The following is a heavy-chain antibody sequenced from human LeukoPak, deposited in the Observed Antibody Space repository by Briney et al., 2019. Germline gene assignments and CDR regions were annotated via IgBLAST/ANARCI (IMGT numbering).Heavy chain of an antibody. CDR1: GGTFSSYA. CDR2: IIPIFGTA. CDR3: ARRYCSGGSCYGGAFDY. D-gene: IGHD2-15*01. V-gene: IGHV1-69*05. Sequence: GASVKVSCKASGGTFSSYAISWVRQAPGQGLEWMGGIIPIFGTANYAQKFQGRVTITTDESTSTAYMELSSLRSEDTAVYYCARRYCSGGSCYGGAFDYWGPGTLVTVSS. J-gene: IGHJ4*02.